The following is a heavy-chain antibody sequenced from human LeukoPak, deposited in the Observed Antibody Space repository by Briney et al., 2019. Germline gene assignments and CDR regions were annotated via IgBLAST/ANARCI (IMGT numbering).Heavy chain of an antibody. V-gene: IGHV3-13*01. CDR2: IGTAGDT. D-gene: IGHD6-13*01. CDR1: GFTFSNFD. J-gene: IGHJ4*02. CDR3: ASSPAYSSSWYAIDN. Sequence: GGSLRLSCAASGFTFSNFDMHWVRQAAGKGLEGGSGIGTAGDTYYPASVKGRFTISRENAKNSLYLQMNSLSAGDTAVYYCASSPAYSSSWYAIDNWGQGTLVTVSS.